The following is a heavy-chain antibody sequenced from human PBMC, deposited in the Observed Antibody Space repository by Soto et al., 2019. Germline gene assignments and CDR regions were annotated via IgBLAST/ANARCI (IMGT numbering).Heavy chain of an antibody. J-gene: IGHJ4*02. CDR3: ARYMVRGLYYFDY. V-gene: IGHV3-7*03. CDR1: GFTFSSYW. D-gene: IGHD3-10*01. CDR2: IKQDGSEK. Sequence: PGGSLRLSCAASGFTFSSYWMSWVRQAPGKGLEWVANIKQDGSEKYYVDSVKGRFTISRDNAKNSLYLQMNSLRAEDTAVYYCARYMVRGLYYFDYWGQGTLVTVSS.